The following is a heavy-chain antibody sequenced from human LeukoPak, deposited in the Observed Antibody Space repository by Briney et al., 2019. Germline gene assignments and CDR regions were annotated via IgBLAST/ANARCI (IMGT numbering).Heavy chain of an antibody. CDR3: ARGRSSWYDGYYYMDV. Sequence: PSETLSLTCTVSGGSISSYYWSWIRQPAGKGLEWIGRIYTSGSTNYNPSLKSRVTMSVDTSKNQFSLKLSSVTAAGTAVYYCARGRSSWYDGYYYMDVWGKGTTVTISS. D-gene: IGHD6-13*01. V-gene: IGHV4-4*07. CDR1: GGSISSYY. J-gene: IGHJ6*03. CDR2: IYTSGST.